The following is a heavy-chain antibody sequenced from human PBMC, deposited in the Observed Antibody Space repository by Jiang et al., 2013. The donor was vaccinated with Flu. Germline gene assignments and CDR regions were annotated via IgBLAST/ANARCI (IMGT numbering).Heavy chain of an antibody. V-gene: IGHV1-69*17. Sequence: VQLVESGTEVKEPGSSVKISCQVSGESIGSYSFSWVRQAPGQGLEWVGGTIPFFSVISYSPKFQGRLKVGVHRSTTTIYMELSSLTSEDTAVYYCARGSSAIVTGYFDYWGQGSLVTVS. J-gene: IGHJ4*02. CDR3: ARGSSAIVTGYFDY. CDR1: GESIGSYS. CDR2: TIPFFSVI. D-gene: IGHD3-9*01.